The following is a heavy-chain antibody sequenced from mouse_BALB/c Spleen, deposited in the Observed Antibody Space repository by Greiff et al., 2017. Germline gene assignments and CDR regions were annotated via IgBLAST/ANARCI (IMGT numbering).Heavy chain of an antibody. CDR1: GFSLTSYG. CDR3: ARGYPYAMDY. J-gene: IGHJ4*01. CDR2: IWAGGST. V-gene: IGHV2-9*02. Sequence: VQVVESGPGLVAPSQSLSITCTVSGFSLTSYGVHWVRQPPGKGLEWLGVIWAGGSTNYNSALMSRLSISKDNSKSQVFLKMNSLQTDDTAMYYCARGYPYAMDYWGQGTSVTVSS.